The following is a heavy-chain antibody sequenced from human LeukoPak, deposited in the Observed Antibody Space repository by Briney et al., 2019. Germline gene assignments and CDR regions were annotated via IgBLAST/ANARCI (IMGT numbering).Heavy chain of an antibody. Sequence: GGSLRLSCAASGFTFSSYAMSWVRQAPGKGLEWVSAISGSGGSTYYADSVKGRFTISRDNSKNTLYLQMNSLRAEDTAVYYCAKDRVAMAGIPYYFDYWGQGTLVTVSS. CDR2: ISGSGGST. V-gene: IGHV3-23*01. D-gene: IGHD6-19*01. J-gene: IGHJ4*02. CDR3: AKDRVAMAGIPYYFDY. CDR1: GFTFSSYA.